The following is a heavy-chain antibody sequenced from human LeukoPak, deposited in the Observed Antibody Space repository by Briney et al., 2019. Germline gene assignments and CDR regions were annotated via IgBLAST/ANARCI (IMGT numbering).Heavy chain of an antibody. CDR1: GFTFNNYG. V-gene: IGHV3-30*02. CDR2: IRYDGSNK. D-gene: IGHD5-18*01. J-gene: IGHJ4*02. CDR3: AKDPVRRGYSYGNFDY. Sequence: GGSLRLSCAASGFTFNNYGMHWVRQAPGQGLEWVAFIRYDGSNKYYADSVKGRLTISRDNSKNTLYLQMNSLRPEDTAVYYCAKDPVRRGYSYGNFDYWGQGTLVTVSS.